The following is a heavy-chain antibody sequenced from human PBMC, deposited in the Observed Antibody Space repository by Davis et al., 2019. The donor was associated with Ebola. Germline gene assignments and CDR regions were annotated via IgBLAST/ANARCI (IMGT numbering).Heavy chain of an antibody. CDR3: ARAGVAAAALDY. CDR1: GFTFSSYD. J-gene: IGHJ4*02. V-gene: IGHV3-13*01. Sequence: GESLKISCAASGFTFSSYDMHWVRQATGKGLEWVSAIGTAGDTYYPGSVKGRFTISRENAKNSLYLQMNSLRAEDTAVYYCARAGVAAAALDYWGQGTLVTVSS. CDR2: IGTAGDT. D-gene: IGHD6-13*01.